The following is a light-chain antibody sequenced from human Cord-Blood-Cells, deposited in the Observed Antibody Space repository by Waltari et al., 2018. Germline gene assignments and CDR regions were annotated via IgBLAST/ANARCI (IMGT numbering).Light chain of an antibody. CDR2: GAS. V-gene: IGKV3-20*01. Sequence: EIVLTQSPGTLSLSTGEIATLSCRASQSVSSSYLAWYQQKPGQAPRLLIYGASSRATGIPDRFSGSGYGTDFTLTISRLEPEDFAVYYCQQYGSSPTFGQGTRLEIK. CDR3: QQYGSSPT. J-gene: IGKJ5*01. CDR1: QSVSSSY.